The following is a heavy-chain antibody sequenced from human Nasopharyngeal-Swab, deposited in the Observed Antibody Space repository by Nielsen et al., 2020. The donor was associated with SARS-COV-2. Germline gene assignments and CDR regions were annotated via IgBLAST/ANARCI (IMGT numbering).Heavy chain of an antibody. CDR2: IYYSGST. D-gene: IGHD6-19*01. J-gene: IGHJ6*02. Sequence: GSLRLSCTVSGGSISCYYWSWIRQPPGKGLEWIGYIYYSGSTNYNPSLKSRVTISVDTSKNQFSLKLSSVTAADTAVYYCARDQGWAVAGYYYYYGMDVWGQGTTVTVSS. CDR1: GGSISCYY. V-gene: IGHV4-59*13. CDR3: ARDQGWAVAGYYYYYGMDV.